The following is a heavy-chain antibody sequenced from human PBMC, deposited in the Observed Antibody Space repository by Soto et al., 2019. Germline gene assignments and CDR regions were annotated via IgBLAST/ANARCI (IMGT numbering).Heavy chain of an antibody. CDR1: GFTFSSYW. J-gene: IGHJ4*02. CDR2: IKQDGSEK. V-gene: IGHV3-7*04. Sequence: PGGSLRLSCAASGFTFSSYWMSWVRQAPGKGLEWVANIKQDGSEKYYVDSVKGRFTISRDNAKNSLYLQMNSLRAEDTAVYYCARAQYYDFWSGTRETPYYFDYWGQGTLVTVSS. CDR3: ARAQYYDFWSGTRETPYYFDY. D-gene: IGHD3-3*01.